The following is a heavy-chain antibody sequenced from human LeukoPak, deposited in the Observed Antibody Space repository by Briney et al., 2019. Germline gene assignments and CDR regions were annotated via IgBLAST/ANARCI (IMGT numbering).Heavy chain of an antibody. V-gene: IGHV3-30*02. D-gene: IGHD1-1*01. CDR1: GFTFSTYA. CDR3: VRDRHWSFDY. J-gene: IGHJ4*02. CDR2: IQYDGNNN. Sequence: GGSLRLSCAASGFTFSTYAMSWVRQAPGKGLEWVAYIQYDGNNNNYAESVKGRFTISRDNSKNTLYLQMNSLRAEDTAVYSCVRDRHWSFDYWGQGTLVTVSS.